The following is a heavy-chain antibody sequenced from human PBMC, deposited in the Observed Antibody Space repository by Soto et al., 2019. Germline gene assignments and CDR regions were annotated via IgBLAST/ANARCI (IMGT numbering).Heavy chain of an antibody. CDR2: ISSNGGST. Sequence: HPGGSLRLSCSASGFTFSSYAMHWVRQAPGKGLEYVSAISSNGGSTYYADSVKGRFTISRDNSKNTLYLQMSSLRAEDTAVYYCVKDSSGYSSSWYGLWDYYYYYGMDVWGQGTTVTVSS. CDR3: VKDSSGYSSSWYGLWDYYYYYGMDV. D-gene: IGHD6-13*01. V-gene: IGHV3-64D*08. CDR1: GFTFSSYA. J-gene: IGHJ6*02.